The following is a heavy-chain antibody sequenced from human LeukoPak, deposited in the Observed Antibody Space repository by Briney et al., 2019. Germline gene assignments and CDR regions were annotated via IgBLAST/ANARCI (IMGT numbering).Heavy chain of an antibody. Sequence: ASVKVSCKASGYTFTGYYMHWVRQAPGQGLEWMGWINPNSGGTNYAQKLQGRVTMTTDTSTSTAYMELRSLRSDDTAVYYCARDSWVAAGLEGYWGQGTLVTVSS. CDR3: ARDSWVAAGLEGY. CDR1: GYTFTGYY. CDR2: INPNSGGT. J-gene: IGHJ4*02. D-gene: IGHD6-13*01. V-gene: IGHV1-2*02.